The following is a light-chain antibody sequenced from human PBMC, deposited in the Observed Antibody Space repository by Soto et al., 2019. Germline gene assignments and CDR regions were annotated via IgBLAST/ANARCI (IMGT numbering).Light chain of an antibody. CDR3: QSYDSSNLHVV. Sequence: NFMLTQPHSVSESPGKTVTISCTRSSGSIASNYVQWYQQRPGRAPTTVIYEDNQRPSGVPDRFSGSIDSSSNSASLTISGLKTEDEADYYCQSYDSSNLHVVFGGGTKLTVL. J-gene: IGLJ2*01. CDR2: EDN. V-gene: IGLV6-57*04. CDR1: SGSIASNY.